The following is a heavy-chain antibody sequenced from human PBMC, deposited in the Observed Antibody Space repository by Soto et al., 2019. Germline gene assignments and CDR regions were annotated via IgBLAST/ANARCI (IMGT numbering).Heavy chain of an antibody. V-gene: IGHV4-39*01. CDR1: GGSISSSSYY. Sequence: SETLSLTCTVSGGSISSSSYYWGWIRQPPGKGLEWIGSIYYSGSTYYNPSLKSRVTISVDTSKNQFSLKLSSVTAADTAVYYCARHRGSTYYYDSSGYYLFDYWGQGTLVTVSS. CDR3: ARHRGSTYYYDSSGYYLFDY. J-gene: IGHJ4*02. D-gene: IGHD3-22*01. CDR2: IYYSGST.